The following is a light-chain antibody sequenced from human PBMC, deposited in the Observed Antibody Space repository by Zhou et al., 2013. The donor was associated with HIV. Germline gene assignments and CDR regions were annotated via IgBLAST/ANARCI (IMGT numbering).Light chain of an antibody. V-gene: IGKV3-20*01. J-gene: IGKJ1*01. CDR1: QSISRDY. Sequence: EIVLTQSPGTLSLSPGERATLSCRASQSISRDYLAWYQQKPGQAPRLLIYAVSSRTTGIPDRFSGSGSGTDFTLTISRLEPEDFAMYYCQQYFDWPRTFGQGTKVEIK. CDR2: AVS. CDR3: QQYFDWPRT.